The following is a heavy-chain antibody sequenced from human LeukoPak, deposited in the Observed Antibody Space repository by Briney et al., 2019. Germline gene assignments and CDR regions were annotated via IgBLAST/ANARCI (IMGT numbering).Heavy chain of an antibody. CDR1: GGSFSGYY. Sequence: SETLSLTCAVYGGSFSGYYWSWIPQPPGKGLEWIGEINHSGSTNYNPSLKSRVTISVDTSKNQFSLKLSSVTAADTAVYYCARHEIAAAGTSFDYWGQGTLVTVSS. J-gene: IGHJ4*02. V-gene: IGHV4-34*01. CDR2: INHSGST. D-gene: IGHD6-13*01. CDR3: ARHEIAAAGTSFDY.